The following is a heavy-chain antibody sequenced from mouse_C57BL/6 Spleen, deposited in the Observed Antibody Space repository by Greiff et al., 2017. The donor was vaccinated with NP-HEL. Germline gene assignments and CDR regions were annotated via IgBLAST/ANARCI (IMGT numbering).Heavy chain of an antibody. CDR3: ARADYDYFDY. J-gene: IGHJ2*01. D-gene: IGHD2-4*01. CDR1: GYAFTNYL. CDR2: INPGSGGT. Sequence: VKLQESGAELVRPGTSVKVSCKASGYAFTNYLIEWVKQRPGQGLEWIGVINPGSGGTNYNEKFKGKATLTADKSSSTAYMQLSSLTSEDSAVYFCARADYDYFDYWGQGTTLTVSS. V-gene: IGHV1-54*01.